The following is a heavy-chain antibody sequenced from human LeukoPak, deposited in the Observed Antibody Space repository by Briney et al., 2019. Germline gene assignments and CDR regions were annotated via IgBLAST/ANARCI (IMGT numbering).Heavy chain of an antibody. CDR3: AKDIDSSGYYPAEY. CDR1: GFSFSTSG. J-gene: IGHJ4*02. CDR2: IQYDESYK. D-gene: IGHD3-22*01. V-gene: IGHV3-30*02. Sequence: GGSLRLSCAASGFSFSTSGMHWVRQAPGKGLEWVAFIQYDESYKYYVDSVKGRFTISRDNVKNSLYLQMNSLRAEDTAFYYCAKDIDSSGYYPAEYWGQGTLVTVSS.